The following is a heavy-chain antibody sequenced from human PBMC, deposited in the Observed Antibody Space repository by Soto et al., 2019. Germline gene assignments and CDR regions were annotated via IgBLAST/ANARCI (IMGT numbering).Heavy chain of an antibody. V-gene: IGHV1-69*13. Sequence: SVKVSCKASGGTFSSYAISWVRQAPGQGLEWMGGIIPIFGTANYGQKFQGRVTITADESTSTAYMELSSLRSEDTAVYYCAAFDYDSSGPTHPSLDYWGQGTLVTASS. CDR3: AAFDYDSSGPTHPSLDY. D-gene: IGHD3-22*01. J-gene: IGHJ4*02. CDR1: GGTFSSYA. CDR2: IIPIFGTA.